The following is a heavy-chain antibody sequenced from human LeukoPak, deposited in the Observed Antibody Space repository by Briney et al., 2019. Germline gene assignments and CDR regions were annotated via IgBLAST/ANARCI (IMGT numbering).Heavy chain of an antibody. D-gene: IGHD2-2*01. V-gene: IGHV3-21*01. CDR2: ISSSSSYI. Sequence: GGSLRLSCAASGFTFSSYSMNWVRQAPGKGLEGVSSISSSSSYIYYADSVKGRFTISRDNAKNSLYLQMNSLRAEDTAVYYCAREVEGAFDIWGQGTMVTVSS. J-gene: IGHJ3*02. CDR1: GFTFSSYS. CDR3: AREVEGAFDI.